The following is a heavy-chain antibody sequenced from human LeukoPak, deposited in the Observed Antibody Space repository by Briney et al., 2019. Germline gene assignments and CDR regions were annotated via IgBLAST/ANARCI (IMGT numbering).Heavy chain of an antibody. Sequence: GGSLRLSCAASGFTFSSYGMHWVRQAPGKGLGWVAFIRYDGSNKYYADSVKGRFTISRDNSKNTLYLQMNSLRAEDTAVYYCAKDTAGFGELLLDYWGQGTLVTVSS. CDR3: AKDTAGFGELLLDY. CDR1: GFTFSSYG. CDR2: IRYDGSNK. D-gene: IGHD3-10*01. J-gene: IGHJ4*02. V-gene: IGHV3-30*02.